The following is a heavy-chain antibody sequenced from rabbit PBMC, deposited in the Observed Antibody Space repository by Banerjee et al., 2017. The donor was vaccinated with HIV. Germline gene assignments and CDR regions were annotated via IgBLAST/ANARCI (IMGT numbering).Heavy chain of an antibody. J-gene: IGHJ4*01. D-gene: IGHD1-1*01. V-gene: IGHV1S45*01. Sequence: QEQLEESGGDLVKPEGSLTLTCTASGFSFSGSYWIYWVRQAPGKGLEWIACIDAGSSGRTAYANWAKGRFTISKTSSTTVTLQMTSLTAADTATYFCVRAHASSSGYYTYLYLWGPGTLVTVS. CDR1: GFSFSGSYW. CDR2: IDAGSSGRT. CDR3: VRAHASSSGYYTYLYL.